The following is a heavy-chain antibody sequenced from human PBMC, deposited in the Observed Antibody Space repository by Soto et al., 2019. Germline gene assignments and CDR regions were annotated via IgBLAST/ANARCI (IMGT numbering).Heavy chain of an antibody. CDR3: ARGYDWEYDYIWGSYRPPDHWFDP. CDR1: GFTFSSYA. Sequence: GGSLRLSCAASGFTFSSYAMHWARQAPGKGLEWVTVISIRGGDEYYAESVRGRFTISRDDSKNQFSLKLSSVTAADTAVYYCARGYDWEYDYIWGSYRPPDHWFDPWGQGTLVTVSS. J-gene: IGHJ5*02. D-gene: IGHD3-16*02. V-gene: IGHV3-30*03. CDR2: ISIRGGDE.